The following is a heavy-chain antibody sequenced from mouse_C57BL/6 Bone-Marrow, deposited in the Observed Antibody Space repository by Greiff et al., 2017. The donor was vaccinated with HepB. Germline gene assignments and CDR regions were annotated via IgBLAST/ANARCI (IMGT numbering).Heavy chain of an antibody. CDR2: INSDGGST. CDR3: AIWLRRSGFDY. CDR1: EYEFPSHD. J-gene: IGHJ2*01. D-gene: IGHD2-2*01. V-gene: IGHV5-2*01. Sequence: EVKLMESGGGLVQPGESLKLSCESNEYEFPSHDMSWVRKTPEKRLELVAAINSDGGSTYYPDTMERRFIISRDNTKKTLYLQMSRLRSEDTALYYCAIWLRRSGFDYWGQGTTLTVSS.